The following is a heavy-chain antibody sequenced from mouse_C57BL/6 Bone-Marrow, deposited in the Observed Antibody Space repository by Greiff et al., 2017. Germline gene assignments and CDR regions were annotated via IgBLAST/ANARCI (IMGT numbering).Heavy chain of an antibody. Sequence: EVQLVESGGGLVQPKGSLKLSCAASGFSFNTYAMNWVRQAPGKGLEWVARIRSKSNNYATYYAVSVKDRFTISRDDSESMLYLQMNNLKTEDTAMYYCVRPMGPYGSSYGFAYWGQGTLVTVSA. J-gene: IGHJ3*01. CDR2: IRSKSNNYAT. V-gene: IGHV10-1*01. CDR1: GFSFNTYA. D-gene: IGHD1-1*01. CDR3: VRPMGPYGSSYGFAY.